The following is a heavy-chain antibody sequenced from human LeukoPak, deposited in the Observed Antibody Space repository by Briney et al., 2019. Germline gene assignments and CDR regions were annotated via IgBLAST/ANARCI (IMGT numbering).Heavy chain of an antibody. D-gene: IGHD3-10*01. V-gene: IGHV3-7*01. Sequence: GGSLILSCAASGFTFSSYAMSCVRQAPGKGLEWVANRNEDATEKYYVDSVKGRLSMSRDKSKNSLNLQMNSLRAEDTAIYYCARYRDRYFDYWGQGTLVTVSS. J-gene: IGHJ4*02. CDR1: GFTFSSYA. CDR2: RNEDATEK. CDR3: ARYRDRYFDY.